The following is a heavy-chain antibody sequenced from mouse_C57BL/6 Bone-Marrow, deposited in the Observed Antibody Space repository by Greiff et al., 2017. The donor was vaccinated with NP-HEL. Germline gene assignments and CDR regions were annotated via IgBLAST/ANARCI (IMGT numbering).Heavy chain of an antibody. CDR2: ILPGSGST. Sequence: QVQLQQSGAELMKPGASVKLSCKATGYTFTGYWIEWVKQRPGHGLEWIGEILPGSGSTNYNEKFKGKATFTADTSSNTAYMQLSSLTTEDSAIYYCASLFITTVVAPHFDYWGQGTTLTVSS. D-gene: IGHD1-1*01. J-gene: IGHJ2*01. CDR3: ASLFITTVVAPHFDY. CDR1: GYTFTGYW. V-gene: IGHV1-9*01.